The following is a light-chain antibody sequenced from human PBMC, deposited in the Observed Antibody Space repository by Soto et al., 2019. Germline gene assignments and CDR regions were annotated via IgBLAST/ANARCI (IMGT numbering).Light chain of an antibody. V-gene: IGKV1-5*03. CDR3: QHYNSYSEA. CDR2: KAS. J-gene: IGKJ1*01. Sequence: DIQMTQSPSTLSVSVGDRVTITCGASQTISSWLAWYQQKPGKAPKLLIYKASTLKSGVPSRLRGSGYGTEFTITISSLQPDDFATYYCQHYNSYSEAFGHGTKVDIK. CDR1: QTISSW.